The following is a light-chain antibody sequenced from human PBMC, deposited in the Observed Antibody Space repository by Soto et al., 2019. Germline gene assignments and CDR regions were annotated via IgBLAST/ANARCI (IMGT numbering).Light chain of an antibody. CDR2: GVS. J-gene: IGLJ2*01. V-gene: IGLV2-14*01. CDR1: SSDVGGYNY. Sequence: QSALTQPASVSGSPGQSITISCIGSSSDVGGYNYVSWYQHHPGRVPKPMIFGVSDRPSGVSSRFSGSKSGNTAYLTISGLQAEDEADYYCSSFSSTSTIVFGGGTKLTVL. CDR3: SSFSSTSTIV.